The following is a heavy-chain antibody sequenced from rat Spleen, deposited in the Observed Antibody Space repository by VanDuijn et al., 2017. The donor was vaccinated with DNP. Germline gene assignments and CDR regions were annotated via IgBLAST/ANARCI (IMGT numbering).Heavy chain of an antibody. CDR1: GFDFKNFP. Sequence: EVQLVESGGGLVQPGRSMRLSCAASGFDFKNFPMAWVRQTPTQGLEWVATIGIVGGSTYYRDSVKGRFTISRDNAKSTLYLQMNSLRSEDTATYYCTEWRELGYWGQGVMVTVSS. V-gene: IGHV5-46*01. CDR2: IGIVGGST. D-gene: IGHD1-11*01. J-gene: IGHJ2*01. CDR3: TEWRELGY.